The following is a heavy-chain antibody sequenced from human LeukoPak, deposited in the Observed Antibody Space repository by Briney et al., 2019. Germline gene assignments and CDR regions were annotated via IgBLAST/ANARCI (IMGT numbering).Heavy chain of an antibody. Sequence: RSLRLSCAASGFTFRNYGMHWVRQASGKGLEWVALIWYDGSNKDYADSVRGRFTISRDNSKNTLYLQMNSLRAEDTAVYYCATVRSTWYLDNWGQGTLVTVSS. CDR1: GFTFRNYG. CDR2: IWYDGSNK. D-gene: IGHD2-2*01. J-gene: IGHJ4*02. CDR3: ATVRSTWYLDN. V-gene: IGHV3-33*01.